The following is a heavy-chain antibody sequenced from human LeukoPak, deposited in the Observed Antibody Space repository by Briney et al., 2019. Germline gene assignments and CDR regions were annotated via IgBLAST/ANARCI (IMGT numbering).Heavy chain of an antibody. CDR3: ARDRGHGDDGEVY. V-gene: IGHV3-21*01. J-gene: IGHJ4*02. Sequence: PGGSLRLSCAASGFTFSSYSMNWVRRAPGKGLEWVSSISSSSSYIYYADLVKGRFTISRDNAKNSLYLQMNSLRAEDTAVYYCARDRGHGDDGEVYWGQGTLVTVSS. CDR2: ISSSSSYI. CDR1: GFTFSSYS. D-gene: IGHD4-17*01.